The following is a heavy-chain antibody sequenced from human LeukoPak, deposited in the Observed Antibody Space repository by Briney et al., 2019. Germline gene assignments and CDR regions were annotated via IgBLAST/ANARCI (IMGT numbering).Heavy chain of an antibody. V-gene: IGHV1-69*01. Sequence: SVKVSCKASGRTFSSYAISWVRQAPGQGLEWMGGIIPIFGTANHAQEFQGRVTITAAESTSTAYMALSSLRSEDTAVYYCARVKTFGEYYYYYYYMDVWGKGTTVTVSS. D-gene: IGHD3-10*01. J-gene: IGHJ6*03. CDR1: GRTFSSYA. CDR3: ARVKTFGEYYYYYYYMDV. CDR2: IIPIFGTA.